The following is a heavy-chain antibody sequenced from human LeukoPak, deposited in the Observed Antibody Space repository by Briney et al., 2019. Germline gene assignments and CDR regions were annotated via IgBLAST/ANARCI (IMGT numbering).Heavy chain of an antibody. CDR2: INHNSGGT. Sequence: ASVKVSCKASGYTFTGYYMHWVRQAPGQGLEWMGWINHNSGGTNYAQKFQGRVTMTRDASISTAYMELSRLRSDDTAVYYCARERQEGFYIAVAGVDYWGQGTLVTVSS. V-gene: IGHV1-2*02. CDR1: GYTFTGYY. CDR3: ARERQEGFYIAVAGVDY. D-gene: IGHD6-19*01. J-gene: IGHJ4*02.